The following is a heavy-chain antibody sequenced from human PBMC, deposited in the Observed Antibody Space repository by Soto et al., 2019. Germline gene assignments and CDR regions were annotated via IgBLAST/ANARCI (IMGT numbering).Heavy chain of an antibody. V-gene: IGHV1-69*06. J-gene: IGHJ6*01. CDR2: LIHIFGTA. CDR3: ARIYALWSGRDPAYDYGMDV. D-gene: IGHD3-3*01. CDR1: GGPFSSYA. Sequence: SVQVFSKASGGPFSSYAIRLVRQAPGQGLEWAGGLIHIFGTANHSQKFQARVTITADKSTSTAYMELSSLRSEDTAVYYWARIYALWSGRDPAYDYGMDVWGQGTPVTVSS.